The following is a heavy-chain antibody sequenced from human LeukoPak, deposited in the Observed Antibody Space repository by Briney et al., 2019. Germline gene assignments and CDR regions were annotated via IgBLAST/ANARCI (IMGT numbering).Heavy chain of an antibody. CDR2: INWNGGST. D-gene: IGHD5-12*01. J-gene: IGHJ4*02. CDR3: ARDGGRWLRGSGDY. V-gene: IGHV3-20*04. CDR1: GFTCDDYG. Sequence: GGSLRLSCAASGFTCDDYGMSWVRQAPGKGLEWVSGINWNGGSTGYADSVKGRFTISRDNAKNSLYLQMNSLRAEDTALYYCARDGGRWLRGSGDYWGQGTLVTVSS.